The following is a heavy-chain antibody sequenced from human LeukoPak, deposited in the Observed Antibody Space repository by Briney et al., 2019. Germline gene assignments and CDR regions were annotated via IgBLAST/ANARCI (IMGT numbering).Heavy chain of an antibody. Sequence: GGSLRHSCAASGFTFSSYGLSWVRQAPGKGLEWVSAISGSGANTYYADSVKGRLTISRDNSKNTLYLQMNSLRAEDTAVYYCAKELSSWGPSSDAFDTWGQGTMVTVSS. CDR2: ISGSGANT. J-gene: IGHJ3*02. D-gene: IGHD3-16*01. CDR1: GFTFSSYG. V-gene: IGHV3-23*01. CDR3: AKELSSWGPSSDAFDT.